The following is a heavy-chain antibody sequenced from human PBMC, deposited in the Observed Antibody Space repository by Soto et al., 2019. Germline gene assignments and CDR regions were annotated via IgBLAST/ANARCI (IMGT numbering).Heavy chain of an antibody. CDR3: AKDLVVAARSYYYGMDV. D-gene: IGHD2-15*01. Sequence: PGGSLRLSCAASGFTFSSYGMHWVCQAPGKGLEWVAVISYDGSNKYYADSVKGRFTISRDNSKNTLYLQMNSLRAEDTAVYYCAKDLVVAARSYYYGMDVWGQGTTVTVSS. CDR1: GFTFSSYG. CDR2: ISYDGSNK. J-gene: IGHJ6*02. V-gene: IGHV3-30*18.